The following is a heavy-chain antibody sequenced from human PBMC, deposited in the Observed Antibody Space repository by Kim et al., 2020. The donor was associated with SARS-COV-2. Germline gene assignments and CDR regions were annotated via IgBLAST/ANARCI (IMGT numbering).Heavy chain of an antibody. CDR3: AKDFQQRVRGVRYYYYGMDV. V-gene: IGHV4-4*02. J-gene: IGHJ6*02. CDR1: GGSISSSNW. CDR2: IYHSGST. D-gene: IGHD3-10*01. Sequence: SETLSLTCAVSGGSISSSNWWSWVRQPPGKGLEWIGEIYHSGSTNYNPSLKSRVNISVDKSKNQFSLKLSSVTAADTAVYYCAKDFQQRVRGVRYYYYGMDVWGQGTTVTVSS.